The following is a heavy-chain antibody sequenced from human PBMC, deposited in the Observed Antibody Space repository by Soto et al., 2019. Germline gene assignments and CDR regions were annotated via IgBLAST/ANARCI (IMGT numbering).Heavy chain of an antibody. CDR3: ARGAEYCSSTSCYRYYYYGMDD. D-gene: IGHD2-2*01. J-gene: IGHJ6*02. V-gene: IGHV1-3*01. CDR1: GYTFTSYA. CDR2: INAGNGNT. Sequence: ASVKVSCKASGYTFTSYAMHWVRQAPGQRLEWMGWINAGNGNTKYSQKFQGRVTITRDTSASTAYIELSSLRSEDTAVYYCARGAEYCSSTSCYRYYYYGMDDWGQGTTVTVSS.